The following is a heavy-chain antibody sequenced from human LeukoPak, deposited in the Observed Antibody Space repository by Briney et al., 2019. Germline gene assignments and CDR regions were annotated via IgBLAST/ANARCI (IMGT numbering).Heavy chain of an antibody. CDR3: ARIEDVTRGYNHAYYFDY. J-gene: IGHJ4*02. CDR1: GYSISSDYY. Sequence: MASETLSLTCTVSGYSISSDYYWGWIRQPPGQGLEWIGNIFHNGSTYYNPSLKSRVTMSIDTSKKQFSLKLRTATAADTAVYYCARIEDVTRGYNHAYYFDYWGQGTLVTVSS. V-gene: IGHV4-38-2*02. CDR2: IFHNGST. D-gene: IGHD5-18*01.